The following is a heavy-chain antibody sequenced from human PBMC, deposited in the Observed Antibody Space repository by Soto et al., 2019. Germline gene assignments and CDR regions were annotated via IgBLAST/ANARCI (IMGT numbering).Heavy chain of an antibody. V-gene: IGHV4-39*01. CDR1: GGSISSSSFH. Sequence: SETLSLTCTVSGGSISSSSFHWGWIRQPPGKGLEWIGSIYYSGSTYYSPSLKSRVTISVDTSKNQFSLKLSSLRSEDTAVYYCARPHFSSSYNWFDPWGQGTLVTVSS. CDR2: IYYSGST. J-gene: IGHJ5*02. D-gene: IGHD6-13*01. CDR3: ARPHFSSSYNWFDP.